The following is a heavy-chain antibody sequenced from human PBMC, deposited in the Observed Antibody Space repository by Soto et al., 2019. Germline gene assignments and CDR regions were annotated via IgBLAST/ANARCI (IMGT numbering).Heavy chain of an antibody. CDR3: ARAPVGMDSINFFDH. Sequence: SETLSLTCTVSGDSISSDGYHWSWIRQSPGKGLEWIGYIYNGGRTFYRPYLEIRINMSLDATKNSYSLRLTSVTASDTAVYYCARAPVGMDSINFFDHWGQGILVTVSS. J-gene: IGHJ4*02. D-gene: IGHD2-8*01. V-gene: IGHV4-30-4*01. CDR2: IYNGGRT. CDR1: GDSISSDGYH.